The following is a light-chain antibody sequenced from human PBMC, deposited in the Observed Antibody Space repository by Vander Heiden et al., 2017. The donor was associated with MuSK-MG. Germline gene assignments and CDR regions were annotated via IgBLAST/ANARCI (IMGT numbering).Light chain of an antibody. Sequence: DIQMIQSPSSLSASPGDRVTIACRASQSIRSSLNWYQQKPGKAPKLQIYEVSSLESGVPSRFSGSGSGTDFTLTITSLQPEDFATYYCQQSYSTPLTFGPGTKVDIK. V-gene: IGKV1-39*01. CDR1: QSIRSS. J-gene: IGKJ3*01. CDR2: EVS. CDR3: QQSYSTPLT.